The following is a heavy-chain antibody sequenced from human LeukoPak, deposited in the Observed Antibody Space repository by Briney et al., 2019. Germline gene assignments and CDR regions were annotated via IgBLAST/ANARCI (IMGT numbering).Heavy chain of an antibody. V-gene: IGHV4-59*01. D-gene: IGHD3-22*01. CDR1: GGSISSYY. J-gene: IGHJ4*02. CDR3: AIQSDSSGYSY. Sequence: SETLSLTCTVPGGSISSYYWSWIRQPPGKGLEWIGYIYYSGSTNYNPSLKSRVTISVDTSKNQFSLKLSSVTAADTAVYYCAIQSDSSGYSYWGQGTLVTVCS. CDR2: IYYSGST.